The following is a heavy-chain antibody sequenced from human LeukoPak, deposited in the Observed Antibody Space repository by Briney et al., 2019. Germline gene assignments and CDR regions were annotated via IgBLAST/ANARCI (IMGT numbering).Heavy chain of an antibody. Sequence: SVKVSCKASGYTFTSYDINWVRQATGQGLERMGWMNPNSGNTGYAQKFQGRVTMTRNTSISTAYMELSSLRSEDTAVYYCARSSVDTAMVALVHWFDPWGQGTLVTVSS. CDR2: MNPNSGNT. D-gene: IGHD5-18*01. CDR3: ARSSVDTAMVALVHWFDP. V-gene: IGHV1-8*01. CDR1: GYTFTSYD. J-gene: IGHJ5*02.